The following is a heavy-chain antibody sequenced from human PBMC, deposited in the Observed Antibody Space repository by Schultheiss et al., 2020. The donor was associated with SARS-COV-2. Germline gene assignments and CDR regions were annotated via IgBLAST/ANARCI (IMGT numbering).Heavy chain of an antibody. J-gene: IGHJ6*02. CDR1: GFTFSSYW. Sequence: GGSLRLSCAASGFTFSSYWMHWVRQAPGKGRVWVSRINSDGSSTSYAVSVKGRFTISRDNAKNTLYLQMNSLRAEDTAVYYCARAVTMASGRPTPPYYYYGMDVWGQGTTVTVSS. D-gene: IGHD3-10*01. CDR2: INSDGSST. V-gene: IGHV3-74*01. CDR3: ARAVTMASGRPTPPYYYYGMDV.